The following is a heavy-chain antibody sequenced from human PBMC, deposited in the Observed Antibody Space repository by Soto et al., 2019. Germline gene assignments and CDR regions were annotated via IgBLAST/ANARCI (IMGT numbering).Heavy chain of an antibody. J-gene: IGHJ4*02. V-gene: IGHV3-7*01. Sequence: EVQLVESGGGLVQPGGSLRLSCAASGFTFSNYWMRWVRQTPGKGLESVANIEHDGSEKYYVDSVKGRFTISRDNAENSLYLQMDRLTADDTAIYYCATARRGAAAGSIWGQGTLVTVSS. CDR2: IEHDGSEK. CDR1: GFTFSNYW. D-gene: IGHD6-6*01. CDR3: ATARRGAAAGSI.